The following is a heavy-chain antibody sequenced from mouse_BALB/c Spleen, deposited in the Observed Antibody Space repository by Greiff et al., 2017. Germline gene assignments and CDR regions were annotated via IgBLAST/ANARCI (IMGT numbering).Heavy chain of an antibody. Sequence: VQLQQSGAELARPGASVKLSCKASGYTFTSYWMQWVKQRPGQGLEWIGAIYPGDGDTRYTQKFKGKATLTADKSSSTAYMQLSSLASEDSAVYYCASPFITTVVATEYYAMDYWGQGTSVTVSS. J-gene: IGHJ4*01. CDR1: GYTFTSYW. CDR2: IYPGDGDT. D-gene: IGHD1-1*01. V-gene: IGHV1-87*01. CDR3: ASPFITTVVATEYYAMDY.